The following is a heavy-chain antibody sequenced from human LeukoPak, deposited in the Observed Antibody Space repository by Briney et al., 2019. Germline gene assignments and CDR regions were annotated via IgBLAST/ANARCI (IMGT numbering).Heavy chain of an antibody. D-gene: IGHD3-10*01. J-gene: IGHJ4*02. Sequence: QPGGSLRLSCAASGFTFSNYAMSWVRQAPGKGLEWVSSISGSGGSTYYADSVKGRFTISRDNSKNTLYLQMNSLRAEDTAVYYCAKGRYGSGSYCDYWGQGTLVTVSS. CDR1: GFTFSNYA. CDR2: ISGSGGST. V-gene: IGHV3-23*01. CDR3: AKGRYGSGSYCDY.